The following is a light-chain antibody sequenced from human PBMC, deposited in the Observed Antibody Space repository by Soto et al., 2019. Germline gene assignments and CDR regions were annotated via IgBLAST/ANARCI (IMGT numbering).Light chain of an antibody. CDR2: GVS. CDR3: QQYNNWPHT. CDR1: QSVSSK. J-gene: IGKJ2*01. Sequence: EIVMTQSPATLSVSPGERATLSCRASQSVSSKLAWFQQKPGQAPSLLIYGVSTRATGVPVRFSGSGSGTEFTLTVNILQSEDFAFYYCQQYNNWPHTFGQGTKLEIK. V-gene: IGKV3-15*01.